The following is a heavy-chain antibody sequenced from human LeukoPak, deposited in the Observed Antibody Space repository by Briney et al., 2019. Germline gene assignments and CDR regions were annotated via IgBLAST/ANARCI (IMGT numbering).Heavy chain of an antibody. CDR2: INPNGGST. J-gene: IGHJ3*02. V-gene: IGHV1-46*01. CDR1: GYTFTSYY. Sequence: ASVKVSCKASGYTFTSYYMHWVRQAPGQGLEWMGIINPNGGSTSYARKFQGRVTMARATSTSTVYMELSSLRSEDTAVYYCARDYRGERTPGWGYGGFDIWGQGTMVSVSS. CDR3: ARDYRGERTPGWGYGGFDI. D-gene: IGHD3-16*01.